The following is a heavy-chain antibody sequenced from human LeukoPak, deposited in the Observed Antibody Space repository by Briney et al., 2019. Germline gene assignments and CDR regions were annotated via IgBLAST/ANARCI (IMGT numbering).Heavy chain of an antibody. Sequence: ASVKVSCKASGYTFTGYYMHWVRQAPGQGLEWMGWINPNSGGTNYAQKFQGRVTMTRDTSISTAYMELSRLRSNDTAVYYCARDPHLFGAGYYFDYWGQGTLVTVSS. D-gene: IGHD3-10*01. CDR2: INPNSGGT. J-gene: IGHJ4*02. CDR3: ARDPHLFGAGYYFDY. V-gene: IGHV1-2*02. CDR1: GYTFTGYY.